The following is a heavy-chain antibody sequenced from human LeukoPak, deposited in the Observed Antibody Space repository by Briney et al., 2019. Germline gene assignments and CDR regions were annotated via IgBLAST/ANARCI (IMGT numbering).Heavy chain of an antibody. V-gene: IGHV3-30*03. J-gene: IGHJ4*02. CDR2: LSYDGRQK. CDR3: ARSGQLWLSSHDY. D-gene: IGHD5-18*01. CDR1: GFTFSNYG. Sequence: SGGSLRLSCAASGFTFSNYGMHWVRQAPGKGLERVAVLSYDGRQKYYADSVKGRFTISPDNSKNTLYVQMNSLRAEDTAVYYCARSGQLWLSSHDYWGQGTLVTVSS.